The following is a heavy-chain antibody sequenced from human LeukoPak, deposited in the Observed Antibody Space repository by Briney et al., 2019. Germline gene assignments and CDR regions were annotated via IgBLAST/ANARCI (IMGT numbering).Heavy chain of an antibody. V-gene: IGHV4-38-2*02. Sequence: SETLSLTCTVSGYSISSGDYWGWIRQPPGKGLEWIGSIHHSGSAYYNPSLNSRVTISVDTSKNQYSLNLSSVTAADTAVYYCARMRYTYGYNFDYWGQGTLVTVSS. D-gene: IGHD5-18*01. CDR1: GYSISSGDY. CDR3: ARMRYTYGYNFDY. J-gene: IGHJ4*02. CDR2: IHHSGSA.